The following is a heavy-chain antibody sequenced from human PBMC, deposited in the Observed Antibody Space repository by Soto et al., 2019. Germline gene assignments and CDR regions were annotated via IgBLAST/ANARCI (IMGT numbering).Heavy chain of an antibody. CDR3: ARPTVTPQYYYYGMDV. V-gene: IGHV1-3*01. CDR2: INAGNGNT. CDR1: GYTFTSYA. J-gene: IGHJ6*02. Sequence: QVPLVQSGAEVKKPGASVKVSCKASGYTFTSYAMHWVRQAPGQRLEWMGWINAGNGNTKYSQKFQGRVTITRDTSASTAYMELSSLRSEDTAVYYCARPTVTPQYYYYGMDVWGQGTTVTVSS. D-gene: IGHD4-17*01.